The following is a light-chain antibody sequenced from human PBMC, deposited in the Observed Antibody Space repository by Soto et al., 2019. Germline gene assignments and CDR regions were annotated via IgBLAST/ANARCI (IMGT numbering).Light chain of an antibody. V-gene: IGKV3-20*01. CDR2: LTS. J-gene: IGKJ1*01. CDR1: QAVNTR. Sequence: EIVLTQSPATLSSFPGDRVTLSCRASQAVNTRLAWDQHKPGQAPRLLIYLTSNRAAGIPARFSGSGSGTDFTLTINRLEPEDFAVYYCQQYAGSPRTFGQGTKVDIK. CDR3: QQYAGSPRT.